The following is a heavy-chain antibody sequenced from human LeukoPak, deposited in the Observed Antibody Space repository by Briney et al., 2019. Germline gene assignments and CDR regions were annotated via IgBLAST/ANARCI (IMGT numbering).Heavy chain of an antibody. J-gene: IGHJ4*02. CDR1: GGSISSTSYY. CDR2: FHYSGST. CDR3: ARRYNYGYFDY. V-gene: IGHV4-39*01. Sequence: SETLSLTCTVSGGSISSTSYYCGWIRQPPGKGLEWIGSFHYSGSTYYNPSLKSRVTISVDTSKNQFSLNLISVAAADTAVYYCARRYNYGYFDYWGQGTLVIVSS. D-gene: IGHD5-18*01.